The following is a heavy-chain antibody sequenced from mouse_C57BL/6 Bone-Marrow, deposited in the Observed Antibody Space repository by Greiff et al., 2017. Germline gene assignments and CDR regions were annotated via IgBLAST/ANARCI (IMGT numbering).Heavy chain of an antibody. J-gene: IGHJ4*01. CDR3: ARKRMDY. CDR1: GFSLTSYG. CDR2: IWSGGST. V-gene: IGHV2-2*01. Sequence: VKLMESGPGLVQPSQSLSITCTVSGFSLTSYGVHWVRQSPGKGLEWLGVIWSGGSTDYNAAFISRLSISKDNSTSQVFFKMNSLQADDTAIYYCARKRMDYWGRGTSVTVSS.